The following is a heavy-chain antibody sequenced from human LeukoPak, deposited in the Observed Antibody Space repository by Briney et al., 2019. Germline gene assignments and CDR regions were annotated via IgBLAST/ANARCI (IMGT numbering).Heavy chain of an antibody. CDR2: IKQDGSEK. CDR3: AKTYSDWFYFDY. D-gene: IGHD3-9*01. Sequence: GGSLRLSCAASGFTFSSYWMSWVRQAPGKGLEWVANIKQDGSEKYYVDSVKGRFTISRDNSKNTLCLQMNSLRAEDTAVYYCAKTYSDWFYFDYWGQGTLVTVSS. J-gene: IGHJ4*02. V-gene: IGHV3-7*01. CDR1: GFTFSSYW.